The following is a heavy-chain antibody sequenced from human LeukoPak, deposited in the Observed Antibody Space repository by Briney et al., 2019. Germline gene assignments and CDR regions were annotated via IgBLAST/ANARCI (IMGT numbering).Heavy chain of an antibody. V-gene: IGHV3-23*01. Sequence: GALRLSCAASGFTFSSYAMSWVRQAPGKGLEWVSAISGSGGSTYYADSVKGRFTISRDNSKNTLYLQMNSLRAEDTAVYYCAKEETRWWLTRNWFDPWGQGTLVTVSS. CDR1: GFTFSSYA. J-gene: IGHJ5*02. CDR2: ISGSGGST. D-gene: IGHD2-15*01. CDR3: AKEETRWWLTRNWFDP.